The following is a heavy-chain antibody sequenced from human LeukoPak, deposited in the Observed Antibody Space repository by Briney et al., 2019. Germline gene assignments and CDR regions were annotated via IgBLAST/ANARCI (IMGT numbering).Heavy chain of an antibody. J-gene: IGHJ4*02. CDR3: ARARSGYGNYYDSDY. V-gene: IGHV1-69*06. CDR1: GGTFSSYA. Sequence: GASVKVSCKAFGGTFSSYAISWVRQAPGQGLEWMGGIIPIFGTANYAQKFQGRVTITADKSTSTAYMELSSLRSEDTAVYYCARARSGYGNYYDSDYWGQGTLVTVSS. CDR2: IIPIFGTA. D-gene: IGHD3-22*01.